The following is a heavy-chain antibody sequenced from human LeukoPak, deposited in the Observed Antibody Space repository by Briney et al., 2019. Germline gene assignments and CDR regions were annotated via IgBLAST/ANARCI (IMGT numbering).Heavy chain of an antibody. CDR3: AKDMAEGAAAGIFDY. V-gene: IGHV3-30*18. CDR2: ISYDGSNK. D-gene: IGHD6-13*01. Sequence: PGGSLRLSCAASGFTFSSYGMHWVRQAPGKGLGWVAVISYDGSNKYYADSVKGRFTISRDNSKNTLYLQMNSLRAEDTAVYYCAKDMAEGAAAGIFDYWGQGTLVTVSS. J-gene: IGHJ4*02. CDR1: GFTFSSYG.